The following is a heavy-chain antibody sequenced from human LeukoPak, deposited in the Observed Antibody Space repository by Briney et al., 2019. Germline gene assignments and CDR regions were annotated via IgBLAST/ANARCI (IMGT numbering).Heavy chain of an antibody. CDR3: ARVRYSSSRYYFDY. CDR1: GYTLTSYD. D-gene: IGHD6-13*01. J-gene: IGHJ4*02. V-gene: IGHV1-8*03. Sequence: ASVKVSCKASGYTLTSYDINWVRQATGQGLEWMGWMNPNSGNTGYAQKFQGRVTITRNTSISTVYMELSSLRSEDTAVYYCARVRYSSSRYYFDYWGQGTLVTVSS. CDR2: MNPNSGNT.